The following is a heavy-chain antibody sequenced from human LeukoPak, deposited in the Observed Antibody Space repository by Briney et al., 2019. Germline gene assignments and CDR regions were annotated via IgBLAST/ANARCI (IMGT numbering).Heavy chain of an antibody. D-gene: IGHD3-16*01. J-gene: IGHJ4*02. CDR3: VGHSDY. CDR1: GFTFSSHD. Sequence: PGGSLRLSCAASGFTFSSHDMHWVRQAPGKGLEWVANIKQDGSEKYYVDSVKGRFTISRDNAKNSLYLQMNSLRAEDTAVYYCVGHSDYWGQGTLVTVSS. CDR2: IKQDGSEK. V-gene: IGHV3-7*01.